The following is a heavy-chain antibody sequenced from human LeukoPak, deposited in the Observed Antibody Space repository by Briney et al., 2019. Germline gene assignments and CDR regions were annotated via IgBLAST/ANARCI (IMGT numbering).Heavy chain of an antibody. Sequence: PGGSLRLSCAASGFTFSNYAMTWVRQAPGKGLEWVSAISGSGGSTYYADSVKGRFTISRDNSKNTLYLQMNSLRAEDTAVYYCAKGYYDSIAPFDPWGQGTLVTVSS. D-gene: IGHD3-22*01. CDR2: ISGSGGST. CDR1: GFTFSNYA. J-gene: IGHJ5*02. CDR3: AKGYYDSIAPFDP. V-gene: IGHV3-23*01.